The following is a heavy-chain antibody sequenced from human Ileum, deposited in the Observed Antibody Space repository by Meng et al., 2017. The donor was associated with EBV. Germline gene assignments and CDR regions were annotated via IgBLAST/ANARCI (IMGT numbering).Heavy chain of an antibody. D-gene: IGHD5-18*01. J-gene: IGHJ4*02. V-gene: IGHV4-61*01. Sequence: QVHLQHAGPGLRQASAFLSLPCTVSAGSVSISIYYWRWIRQPPGKGLEWIGYIYYSGTTNYYPALESRVTISVDTSKNQFSLKLRSVAASDTAVYYCARGWDTAMDSGWGQGTLVTVSS. CDR2: IYYSGTT. CDR3: ARGWDTAMDSG. CDR1: AGSVSISIYY.